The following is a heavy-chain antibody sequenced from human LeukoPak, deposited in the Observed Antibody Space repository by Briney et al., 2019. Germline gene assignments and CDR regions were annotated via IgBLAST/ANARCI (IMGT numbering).Heavy chain of an antibody. V-gene: IGHV1-8*01. CDR3: ARGRRVATIRDWFDP. D-gene: IGHD5-12*01. Sequence: ASVTVSFKASGYTFTSYDINWVRQAPGQGREWMGWMNPNSGNTGYAQKFQGRVTMTRNTSISTAYMELSSLRSEDTAVYYCARGRRVATIRDWFDPWGQGTLVTVSS. CDR1: GYTFTSYD. J-gene: IGHJ5*02. CDR2: MNPNSGNT.